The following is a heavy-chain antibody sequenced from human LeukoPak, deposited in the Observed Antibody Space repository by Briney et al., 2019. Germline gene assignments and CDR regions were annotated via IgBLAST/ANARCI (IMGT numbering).Heavy chain of an antibody. CDR3: ALKSSSWYNYYYYYYMDV. CDR1: GGSISSSSYY. Sequence: PSETLSLTCTVSGGSISSSSYYWGWIRQPPGKGLEWIGSIYYSGSTYYNPSLKSRVTISVDTSKNQFSLKLSSVTAADTAVYYCALKSSSWYNYYYYYYMDVWGKGTTVTISS. D-gene: IGHD6-13*01. CDR2: IYYSGST. J-gene: IGHJ6*03. V-gene: IGHV4-39*01.